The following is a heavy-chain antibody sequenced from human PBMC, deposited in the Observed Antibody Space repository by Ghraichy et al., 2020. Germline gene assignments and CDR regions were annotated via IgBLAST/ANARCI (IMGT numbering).Heavy chain of an antibody. D-gene: IGHD6-13*01. CDR3: ARGSSWFGFDY. CDR2: IYYTGGT. V-gene: IGHV4-39*01. J-gene: IGHJ4*02. CDR1: GGSISSSSYY. Sequence: SETLSLTCTVSGGSISSSSYYWGWIRQPPGKGLEWIATIYYTGGTYYTPSLKSRVTISVDTSKNQFSLKLSSVTAADTAVYYCARGSSWFGFDYWGQGTLVTVSS.